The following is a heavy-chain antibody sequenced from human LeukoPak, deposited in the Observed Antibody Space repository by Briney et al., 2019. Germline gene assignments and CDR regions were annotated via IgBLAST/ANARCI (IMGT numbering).Heavy chain of an antibody. Sequence: SETLSLTCTVSGGSISSYYWSWIRQPPGKGLEWIGYIYYSGSTNYNPSLKSRVTISVDTSKNQFSLKLSSVTAADTAVYYCARDRGVADSEYPRAHVFDICGQGTMLTASS. J-gene: IGHJ3*02. CDR1: GGSISSYY. CDR2: IYYSGST. CDR3: ARDRGVADSEYPRAHVFDI. V-gene: IGHV4-59*01. D-gene: IGHD1-14*01.